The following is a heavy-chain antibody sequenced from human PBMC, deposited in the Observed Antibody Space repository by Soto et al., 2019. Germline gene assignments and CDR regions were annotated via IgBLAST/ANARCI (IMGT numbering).Heavy chain of an antibody. CDR2: ISAYNGNT. V-gene: IGHV1-18*01. Sequence: VASVKVSCKASGYTFTSYGISWVRQAPGQGLEWMGWISAYNGNTNYAQKLQGRVTMTTDTSTSTAYMELRSLRSDDTAVYYCARLYVVVVAADKNFAFDIWGQGTMVTVSS. J-gene: IGHJ3*02. D-gene: IGHD2-15*01. CDR1: GYTFTSYG. CDR3: ARLYVVVVAADKNFAFDI.